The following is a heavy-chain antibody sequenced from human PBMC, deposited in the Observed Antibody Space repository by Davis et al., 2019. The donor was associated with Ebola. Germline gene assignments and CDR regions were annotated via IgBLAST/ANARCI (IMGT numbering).Heavy chain of an antibody. Sequence: SSVPVPRKPSRGTFSTYAIDRLRQAPAQALEWMGRNIPMLGIPNYVQRLQGRVTITADKSTSTAYIELSSLRSEDTAMYYCARDLGTAMTTEWGQGTLVTVSS. D-gene: IGHD5-18*01. J-gene: IGHJ4*02. CDR1: RGTFSTYA. CDR2: NIPMLGIP. V-gene: IGHV1-69*04. CDR3: ARDLGTAMTTE.